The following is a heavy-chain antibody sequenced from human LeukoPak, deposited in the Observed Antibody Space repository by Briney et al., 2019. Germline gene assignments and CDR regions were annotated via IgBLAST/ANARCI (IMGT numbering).Heavy chain of an antibody. CDR1: GFTFSNAW. Sequence: GGSLRLSCAASGFTFSNAWMSWVREAPGKGLEWGGRIKSKTDGGTTDYAAPVKGRFTISKDDSKNTLYLQMNSLKTEDTAVYYCTTDRGTGTTWGGDWGQGTLVTVSS. CDR3: TTDRGTGTTWGGD. J-gene: IGHJ4*02. CDR2: IKSKTDGGTT. D-gene: IGHD1-7*01. V-gene: IGHV3-15*01.